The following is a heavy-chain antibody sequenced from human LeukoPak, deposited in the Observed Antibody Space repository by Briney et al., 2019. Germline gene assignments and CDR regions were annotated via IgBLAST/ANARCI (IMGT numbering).Heavy chain of an antibody. J-gene: IGHJ4*02. CDR2: INPSDGYT. CDR3: ARELQGGYFDY. CDR1: GYTFTSYY. D-gene: IGHD1-1*01. Sequence: ASVKVSCKASGYTFTSYYLHWVRQAPGQGLEWMAMINPSDGYTIYSQNFQGRVTLTRDTSTSTVCMELSRLRSEDTAVYYCARELQGGYFDYWGQGTLVTVSS. V-gene: IGHV1-46*01.